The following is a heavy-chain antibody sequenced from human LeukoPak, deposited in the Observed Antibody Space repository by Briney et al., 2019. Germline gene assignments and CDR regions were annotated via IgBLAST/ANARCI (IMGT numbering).Heavy chain of an antibody. Sequence: PGGSLRLSCAASGFTFSSYTMSWVRQAPGKGLEWVSGISGSGGSTYYADSVKGRFTISRDNSKNTLYLQMNSLRAEDTAVYYCAKDQWYSSWGHFDYWGQGTLVTVSS. CDR2: ISGSGGST. D-gene: IGHD6-13*01. CDR3: AKDQWYSSWGHFDY. V-gene: IGHV3-23*01. J-gene: IGHJ4*02. CDR1: GFTFSSYT.